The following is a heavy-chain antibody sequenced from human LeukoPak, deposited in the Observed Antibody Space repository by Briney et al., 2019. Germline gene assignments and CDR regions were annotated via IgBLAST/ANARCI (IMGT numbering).Heavy chain of an antibody. D-gene: IGHD2-15*01. V-gene: IGHV3-74*01. CDR3: ARALRIAVVDY. CDR1: GFAFSSYW. Sequence: GGSLRLSCAVSGFAFSSYWMHWVRQAPGKGLVWVSRISDDGSSTYYADSVKGRSTLSRDNGKNTLYLQMNSLGAEDTAVYYCARALRIAVVDYWGQGTLVTVSS. J-gene: IGHJ4*02. CDR2: ISDDGSST.